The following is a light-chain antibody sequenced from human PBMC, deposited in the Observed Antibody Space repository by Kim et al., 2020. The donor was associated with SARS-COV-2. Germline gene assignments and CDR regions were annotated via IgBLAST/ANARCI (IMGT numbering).Light chain of an antibody. CDR1: HGVSSY. CDR3: QQRNNWPIT. V-gene: IGKV3D-11*01. CDR2: DAS. Sequence: FSPGKTTPPSCRASHGVSSYLAWYQQKPGQAPRLLIYDASNRATGIPARFSGSGSGTDFTLTISSLEPEDFAVYYCQQRNNWPITFGQGTRLEIK. J-gene: IGKJ5*01.